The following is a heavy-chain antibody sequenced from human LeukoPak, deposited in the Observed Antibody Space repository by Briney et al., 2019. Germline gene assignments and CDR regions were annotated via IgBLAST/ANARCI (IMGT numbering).Heavy chain of an antibody. CDR1: GFTFRTYS. J-gene: IGHJ4*02. D-gene: IGHD2-15*01. CDR2: ISSNSTYI. V-gene: IGHV3-21*01. Sequence: GGSLRLSCAASGFTFRTYSMNWVRQAPGKGLEWVSSISSNSTYIYYADSLKGRFTTSRDNAKNSLYLQMNSLRAEDSGVYYCASPRYCSGGTCYGWAYWGQGTLVTVSS. CDR3: ASPRYCSGGTCYGWAY.